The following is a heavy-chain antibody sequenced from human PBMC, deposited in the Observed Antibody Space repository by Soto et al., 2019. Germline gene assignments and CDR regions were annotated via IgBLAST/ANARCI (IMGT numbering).Heavy chain of an antibody. J-gene: IGHJ6*02. D-gene: IGHD2-8*01. Sequence: PGGSLRLSCAASGFTFSSYDMHWVRQATGKGLEWVSAIGTAGDTYYPGSVKGRFTISRENAKNSLYLHMNSLRAGDTAVYYCAGDLRLAMADDYYWYFGMDVCGEGTTVTVSS. V-gene: IGHV3-13*01. CDR2: IGTAGDT. CDR3: AGDLRLAMADDYYWYFGMDV. CDR1: GFTFSSYD.